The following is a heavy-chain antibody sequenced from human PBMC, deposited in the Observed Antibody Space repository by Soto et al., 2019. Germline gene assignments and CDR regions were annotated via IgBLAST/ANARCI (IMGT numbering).Heavy chain of an antibody. CDR2: IIPILGIA. V-gene: IGHV1-69*02. CDR3: ARGVYGDYVVLDY. CDR1: GGTFSSYT. J-gene: IGHJ4*02. D-gene: IGHD4-17*01. Sequence: ASVKVSCKASGGTFSSYTISWVRQAPGQGLEWMGRIIPILGIANYAQKFQGRVTITADKSTSTAYMELSSLRSEDTAVYYCARGVYGDYVVLDYWGQGTLVTVSS.